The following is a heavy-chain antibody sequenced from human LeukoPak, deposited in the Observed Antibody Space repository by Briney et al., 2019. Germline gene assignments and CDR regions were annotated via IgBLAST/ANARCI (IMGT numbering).Heavy chain of an antibody. V-gene: IGHV4-39*01. D-gene: IGHD3-22*01. J-gene: IGHJ4*02. CDR2: ISYSGRT. Sequence: SETLSLTCTVSGGSTSSSSFYWGWIRQPPGKGLECIGRISYSGRTYYNPSLQSRVTISVDTSKNQFSLRLSSVTAADTAVYYCARLRAYYYDSSGYYNFDFWGQGALVTVSS. CDR1: GGSTSSSSFY. CDR3: ARLRAYYYDSSGYYNFDF.